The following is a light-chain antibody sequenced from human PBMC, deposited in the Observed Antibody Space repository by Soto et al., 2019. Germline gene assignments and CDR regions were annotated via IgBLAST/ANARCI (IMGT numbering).Light chain of an antibody. CDR3: QQYGDALLT. V-gene: IGKV3-20*01. CDR2: HAS. CDR1: QSISNSY. J-gene: IGKJ4*01. Sequence: ENVLTQSPGTLSLSPGERATLSCRASQSISNSYLAWYQQKPGQTPSLLIYHASNRATGIPDRFSGSGSGTDFPLTISRLEPEDFAVYYCQQYGDALLTFGGGTKVEIK.